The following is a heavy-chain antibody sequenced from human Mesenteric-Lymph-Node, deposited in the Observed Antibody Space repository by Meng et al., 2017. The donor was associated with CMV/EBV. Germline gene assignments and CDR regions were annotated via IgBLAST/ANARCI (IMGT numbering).Heavy chain of an antibody. CDR2: ISSSSSYI. V-gene: IGHV3-21*01. CDR3: ARVLAQYCSSTSCLYYYGMDV. D-gene: IGHD2-2*01. CDR1: GLTFSSSV. Sequence: ESLKISCAASGLTFSSSVMSWVRQAPGKGLEWVSSISSSSSYIYYADSVKGRFTISRDNAKNSLYLQMNSLRAEDTAVYYCARVLAQYCSSTSCLYYYGMDVWGQGTTVTVSS. J-gene: IGHJ6*02.